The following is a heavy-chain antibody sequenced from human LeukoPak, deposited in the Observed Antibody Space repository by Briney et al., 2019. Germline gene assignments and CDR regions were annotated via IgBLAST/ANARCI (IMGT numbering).Heavy chain of an antibody. CDR3: ARRFGESLRFDY. Sequence: PSETLSLTCTVSGGSISSYYWSWIRRPPGKGLEWIGYIYYSGSTNYNPSLKSRVTISVDTSKNQFSLKLSSVTAADTAVYYCARRFGESLRFDYWGQGTLVTVSS. J-gene: IGHJ4*02. V-gene: IGHV4-59*08. CDR2: IYYSGST. CDR1: GGSISSYY. D-gene: IGHD3-10*01.